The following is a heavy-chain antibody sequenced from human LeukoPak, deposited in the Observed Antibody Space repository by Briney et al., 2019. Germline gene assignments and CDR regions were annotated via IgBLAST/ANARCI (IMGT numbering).Heavy chain of an antibody. J-gene: IGHJ4*02. CDR1: GGSISSYY. V-gene: IGHV4-59*08. CDR3: ARQNSGSYSFDY. Sequence: SETLSLTCTVSGGSISSYYWSWIRQPPGKGLEWIGYIYYSGSTNYNPSLKSRVTISVDTSKNQFSLRLSSVTAADTAVYYCARQNSGSYSFDYWGQGTLVTVSS. D-gene: IGHD1-26*01. CDR2: IYYSGST.